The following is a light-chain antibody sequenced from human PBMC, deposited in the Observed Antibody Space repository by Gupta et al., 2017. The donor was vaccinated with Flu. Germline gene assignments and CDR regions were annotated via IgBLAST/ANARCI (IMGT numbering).Light chain of an antibody. CDR2: EDN. J-gene: IGLJ3*02. Sequence: SGSIASKFVQWYQQRPGSSPTTVIYEDNQRPSWVPDRFSGSIDSSSNAASLTISGLKTEDEADYYCQSCDGRNLWVLGGGTKLTVL. CDR3: QSCDGRNLWV. V-gene: IGLV6-57*01. CDR1: SGSIASKF.